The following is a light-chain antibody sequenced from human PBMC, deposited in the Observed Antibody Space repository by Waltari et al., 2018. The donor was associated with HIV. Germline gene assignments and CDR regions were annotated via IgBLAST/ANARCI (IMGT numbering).Light chain of an antibody. CDR1: SSDVGGYNY. CDR3: SSYAGSNTWV. J-gene: IGLJ3*02. Sequence: QSALTQPPSASGSPGQSVTISCTGPSSDVGGYNYVSWYQQHPGKAPKLMIYEVSKRPSGVPDRFFGSKSGNTASLTVSGLQAEDEADYYCSSYAGSNTWVFGGGTKLTVL. V-gene: IGLV2-8*01. CDR2: EVS.